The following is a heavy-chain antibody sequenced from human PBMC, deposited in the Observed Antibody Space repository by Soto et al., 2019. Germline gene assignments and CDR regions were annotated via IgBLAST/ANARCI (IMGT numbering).Heavy chain of an antibody. D-gene: IGHD1-26*01. CDR3: AREYDGDIVGATVYYYYGMDV. V-gene: IGHV3-30-3*01. CDR2: ISYDGSNK. CDR1: GFTLSSYA. Sequence: GGSLRLSCAASGFTLSSYAMHWVRQAPGKGLEWVAVISYDGSNKYYADSVKGRFTISRDNSKNTLYLQMNSLRAEDTAVYYCAREYDGDIVGATVYYYYGMDVWGQGTTVTVSS. J-gene: IGHJ6*02.